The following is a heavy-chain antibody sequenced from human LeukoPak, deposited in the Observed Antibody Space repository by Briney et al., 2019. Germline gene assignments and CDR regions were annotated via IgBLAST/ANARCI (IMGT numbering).Heavy chain of an antibody. CDR1: GFDFSTHG. CDR3: ARDGVSGSYYGWYFDL. J-gene: IGHJ2*01. V-gene: IGHV3-23*01. Sequence: PGGSLRLSCVGSGFDFSTHGMSWVRQAPGKGLEWVSTLSGDGETKHYTDSVKGRFTVSRDNAKNSLYLQMNSLRAEDTAVYYCARDGVSGSYYGWYFDLWGRGTLVTVSS. CDR2: LSGDGETK. D-gene: IGHD1-26*01.